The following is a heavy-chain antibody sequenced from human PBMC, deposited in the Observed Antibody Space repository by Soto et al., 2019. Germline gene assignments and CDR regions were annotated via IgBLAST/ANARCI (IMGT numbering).Heavy chain of an antibody. CDR1: GGSISSGGYS. D-gene: IGHD2-8*01. J-gene: IGHJ5*02. Sequence: PSETLSLTCAVSGGSISSGGYSWSWIRQPPGKGLEWIGYIYHSGSTYYNPSLKSRVTISVDRSKNQFSLKLSSVTAADTAVYYCARGGDIVLMVYDGNWFDPWGQGTLVTVSS. V-gene: IGHV4-30-2*01. CDR3: ARGGDIVLMVYDGNWFDP. CDR2: IYHSGST.